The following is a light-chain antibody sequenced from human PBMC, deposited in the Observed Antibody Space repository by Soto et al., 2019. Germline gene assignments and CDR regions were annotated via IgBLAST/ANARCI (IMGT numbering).Light chain of an antibody. Sequence: EIVMTQSPATLSVSPGERATLSCRASQSISTELAWYQQKPGQPPRLLIYSASTRATGVPARLTGSGSGSKFTLTFGGLKSEDFAVYNGEQGHNWPLTFGQGTRLQI. J-gene: IGKJ2*01. CDR1: QSISTE. V-gene: IGKV3-15*01. CDR3: EQGHNWPLT. CDR2: SAS.